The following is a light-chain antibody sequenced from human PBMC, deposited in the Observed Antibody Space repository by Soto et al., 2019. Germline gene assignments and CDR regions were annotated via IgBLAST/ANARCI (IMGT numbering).Light chain of an antibody. CDR2: GAS. CDR3: QHYNDWRWT. Sequence: EIVMTQSPATLSVSPGEGATLSCRASQSISSKLAWYQQKPGQAPRLLIYGASTRATGVPARFSGSGSGTALTLTLSSLQSEDLAVYYCQHYNDWRWTFGQGTKVEIK. V-gene: IGKV3-15*01. CDR1: QSISSK. J-gene: IGKJ1*01.